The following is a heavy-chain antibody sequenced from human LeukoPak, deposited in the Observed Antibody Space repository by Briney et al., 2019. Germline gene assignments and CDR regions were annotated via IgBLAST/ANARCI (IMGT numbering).Heavy chain of an antibody. V-gene: IGHV3-23*01. J-gene: IGHJ4*02. CDR3: AKHLSQYDESGYYYFDY. D-gene: IGHD3-3*01. CDR1: GFTFSSYG. Sequence: GTLRLSCAASGFTFSSYGMSWVRQAPGKGLEWVSAISGSGGSTYYADSVKGRFTISRDNSKNTVFLQMNSLRVEDTALYYCAKHLSQYDESGYYYFDYWGQGTLVTVSS. CDR2: ISGSGGST.